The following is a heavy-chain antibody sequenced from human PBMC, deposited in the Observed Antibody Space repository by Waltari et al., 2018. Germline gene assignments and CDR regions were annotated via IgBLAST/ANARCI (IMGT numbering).Heavy chain of an antibody. Sequence: QVQLVQSGAEVPKPGSSVKVSCTASVGTFSSYAISWLRQAPGQGLEWMGRIIPIFGTANYAQKFQGRVTITADKSTSTAYMELSSLRSEDTAVYYCASSLPGDYDFWSGIDYWGQGTLVTVSS. V-gene: IGHV1-69*08. CDR1: VGTFSSYA. J-gene: IGHJ4*02. D-gene: IGHD3-3*01. CDR3: ASSLPGDYDFWSGIDY. CDR2: IIPIFGTA.